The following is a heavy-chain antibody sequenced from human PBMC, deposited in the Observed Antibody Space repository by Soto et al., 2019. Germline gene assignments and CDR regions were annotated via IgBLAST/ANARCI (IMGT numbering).Heavy chain of an antibody. D-gene: IGHD2-15*01. CDR3: ASGKSQMTQDRMGFYYYMDV. CDR2: VIPLLDAS. J-gene: IGHJ6*03. V-gene: IGHV1-69*08. CDR1: GATFNDYT. Sequence: QVQLVQSGAEVKKPGTSVRISCAASGATFNDYTFTWVRRAPGQGLEWMGRVIPLLDASNYAEKFQDRVTITADRSTSTVYMVLSGLKSEDSAIYYCASGKSQMTQDRMGFYYYMDVWGKGTTVTVSS.